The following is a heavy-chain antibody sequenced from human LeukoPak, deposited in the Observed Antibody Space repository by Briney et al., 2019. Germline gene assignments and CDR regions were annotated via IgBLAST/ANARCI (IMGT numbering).Heavy chain of an antibody. V-gene: IGHV4-38-2*02. CDR1: GGSISSYY. D-gene: IGHD2-21*02. CDR2: IYHSGST. CDR3: ARDWQYCGGDCYSGDY. Sequence: PSETLSLTCTVSGGSISSYYWGWIRQPPGKGLEWIGSIYHSGSTYYNPSLKSRVTISVDTSKNQFSLKLSSVTAADTAVYYCARDWQYCGGDCYSGDYWGQGTLVTVSS. J-gene: IGHJ4*02.